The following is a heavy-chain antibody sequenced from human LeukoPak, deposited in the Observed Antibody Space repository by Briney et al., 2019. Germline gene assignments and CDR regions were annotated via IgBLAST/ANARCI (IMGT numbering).Heavy chain of an antibody. CDR2: SNAGNGNT. J-gene: IGHJ5*02. CDR1: GYTFTSYA. CDR3: ARGRFGAAGSGVWFDP. V-gene: IGHV1-3*02. Sequence: ASVKVSCKASGYTFTSYAMHWVRQAPGQRLEWMGWSNAGNGNTKYSQEFQGRVTMTRNTSISTAYMELSSLRSEDTAVYYCARGRFGAAGSGVWFDPWGQGTLVTVSS. D-gene: IGHD6-13*01.